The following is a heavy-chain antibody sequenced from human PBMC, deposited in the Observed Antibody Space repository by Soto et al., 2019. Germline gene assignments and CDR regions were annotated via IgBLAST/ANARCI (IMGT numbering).Heavy chain of an antibody. CDR3: ARGALPDTAMVTGYYYGMDV. CDR2: IYYSGST. Sequence: KPSETLSLTCTVSGGSISSYYWSWIRQPPGKGLEWIGYIYYSGSTNYNPSLKSRVTISVDTSKNQFSLKLSSVTAADTAVYYCARGALPDTAMVTGYYYGMDVWGQGTTVTVSS. V-gene: IGHV4-59*01. J-gene: IGHJ6*02. CDR1: GGSISSYY. D-gene: IGHD5-18*01.